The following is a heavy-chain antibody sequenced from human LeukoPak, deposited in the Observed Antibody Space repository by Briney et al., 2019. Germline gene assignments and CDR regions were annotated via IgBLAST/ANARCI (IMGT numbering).Heavy chain of an antibody. CDR3: AKVRGTYSSGYFFDY. CDR2: ISWNSGYI. CDR1: GFTFDNYA. D-gene: IGHD6-19*01. V-gene: IGHV3-9*01. Sequence: GGSLTLSCAASGFTFDNYAMHWVRQAPGKGLEWLSIISWNSGYIGYADSVKGRFTISRDNAKKSLDLQMNSLRAEDTAFYYCAKVRGTYSSGYFFDYWGQGTLVTVSS. J-gene: IGHJ4*02.